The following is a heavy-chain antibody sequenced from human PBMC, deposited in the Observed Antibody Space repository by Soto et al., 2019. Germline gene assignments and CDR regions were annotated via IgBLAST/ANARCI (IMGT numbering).Heavy chain of an antibody. V-gene: IGHV1-69*13. J-gene: IGHJ4*02. CDR3: ASSYNWNLGGSSRSIDY. D-gene: IGHD1-20*01. Sequence: SVKVSCKASGGTFSSYAISWVRQAPGQGLEWMGGIIPIFGTANYAQKFQGRVTVTADESTSTAYMELSSLRSEDTAVYYCASSYNWNLGGSSRSIDYWGQGALVTVSS. CDR2: IIPIFGTA. CDR1: GGTFSSYA.